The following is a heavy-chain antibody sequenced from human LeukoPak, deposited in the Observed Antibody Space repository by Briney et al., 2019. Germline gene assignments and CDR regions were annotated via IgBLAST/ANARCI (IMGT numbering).Heavy chain of an antibody. J-gene: IGHJ3*02. V-gene: IGHV4-59*01. CDR2: IYYSGST. CDR1: GGSISSYY. D-gene: IGHD3-3*01. CDR3: ARVETIFGVVSDAFDI. Sequence: SETLSLTCTVSGGSISSYYWSWIRQPPGKGLEWIGYIYYSGSTNYNPSLKGRVTISVDTSKNQFSLKLSSVTAADTAVYYCARVETIFGVVSDAFDIWGQGTMVTVSS.